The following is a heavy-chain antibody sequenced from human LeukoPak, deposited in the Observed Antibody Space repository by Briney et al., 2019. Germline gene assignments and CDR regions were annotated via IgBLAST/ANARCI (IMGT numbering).Heavy chain of an antibody. J-gene: IGHJ4*02. D-gene: IGHD3-10*01. CDR3: ARGQGGSGSYYKR. CDR2: INHSGST. Sequence: SETLSLTXAVYGGSFSGYYWSWIRQPPGKGLEWIGEINHSGSTNYNPSLKSRVTISVDTSKNQFSLKLSSVTAADTAVYYCARGQGGSGSYYKRWGQGTLVTVSS. V-gene: IGHV4-34*01. CDR1: GGSFSGYY.